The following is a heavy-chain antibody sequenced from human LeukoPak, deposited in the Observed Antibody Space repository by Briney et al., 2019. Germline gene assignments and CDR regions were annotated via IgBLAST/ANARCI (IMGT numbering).Heavy chain of an antibody. Sequence: GASVKASCEASGYTFTAYYMHWVRQAPGQGLEWMGYMYPNSGATKYAPKFQGRVTMTRDTSIRTAYMELSSLRSDDTAVYYCARPEGYDAFDIWGQGTLVTVSS. D-gene: IGHD1-14*01. CDR2: MYPNSGAT. V-gene: IGHV1-2*02. CDR3: ARPEGYDAFDI. J-gene: IGHJ3*02. CDR1: GYTFTAYY.